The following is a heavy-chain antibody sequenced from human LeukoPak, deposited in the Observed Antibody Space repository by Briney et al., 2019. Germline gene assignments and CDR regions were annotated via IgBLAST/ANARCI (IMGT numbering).Heavy chain of an antibody. V-gene: IGHV3-7*04. CDR3: ARGYGDSIHFDY. D-gene: IGHD4-17*01. CDR2: IKQDGSEK. CDR1: GFTFSRFW. J-gene: IGHJ4*02. Sequence: GGSLRLSCAASGFTFSRFWMSWVRQAPGKGLEWVANIKQDGSEKYYVESVKGRFTISRDNAKNSLYLQMNSLTAEDTAVYYCARGYGDSIHFDYWGQGTPVTVSS.